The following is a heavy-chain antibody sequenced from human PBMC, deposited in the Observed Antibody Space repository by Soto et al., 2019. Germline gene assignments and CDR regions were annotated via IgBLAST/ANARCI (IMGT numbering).Heavy chain of an antibody. Sequence: ASLKVSCKASGYMFFTYGINWVRQAPGQGLEWMGWISAYNGNTKYAQNLQGRVTMTTDASTSTAYTEMRSLRSDDTAVYYCARDLDGSGSYYTDYWGPGTLVTVSS. CDR1: GYMFFTYG. J-gene: IGHJ4*02. CDR2: ISAYNGNT. V-gene: IGHV1-18*01. CDR3: ARDLDGSGSYYTDY. D-gene: IGHD3-10*01.